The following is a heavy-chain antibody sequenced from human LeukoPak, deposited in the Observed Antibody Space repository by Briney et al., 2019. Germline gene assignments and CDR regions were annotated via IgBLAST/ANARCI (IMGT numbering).Heavy chain of an antibody. V-gene: IGHV3-23*01. CDR1: GLTFSSDA. CDR2: ISGSGGNT. J-gene: IGHJ4*02. CDR3: ARGRGGRWYFDY. Sequence: PGGSLRLSCAAPGLTFSSDAMSWVRQAPGKGLEWVSAISGSGGNTYYADSMKGRFTISRDNSKNTLYLQMDSLRAEDTAVYYCARGRGGRWYFDYWGQGTLVTVSS. D-gene: IGHD3-16*02.